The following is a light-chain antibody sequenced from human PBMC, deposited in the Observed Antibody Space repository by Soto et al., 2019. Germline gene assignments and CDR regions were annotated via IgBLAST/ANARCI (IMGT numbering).Light chain of an antibody. CDR1: QSVSSSY. CDR2: GAS. V-gene: IGKV3-20*01. CDR3: QQYGSSPPWT. J-gene: IGKJ1*01. Sequence: EIVLTQSPGTLSLSPGERATLSCRASQSVSSSYLAWYQQKPGQAPRLLIYGASSSATGIPDRFSGSGSGTDFTLTISRLEPEDFAVDYCQQYGSSPPWTFGQGTKVEIK.